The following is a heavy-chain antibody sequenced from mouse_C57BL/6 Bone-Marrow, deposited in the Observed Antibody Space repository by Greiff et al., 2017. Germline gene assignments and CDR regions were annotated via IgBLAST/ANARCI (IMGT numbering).Heavy chain of an antibody. CDR3: TRGGYDGYSYYAMDY. D-gene: IGHD2-3*01. CDR2: ISSGGDYI. V-gene: IGHV5-9-1*02. J-gene: IGHJ4*01. CDR1: GFTFSSYA. Sequence: VQLQESGEGLVKPGGSLKLSCAASGFTFSSYAMSWVRQTPEKRLEWVAYISSGGDYIYYADTVKGRFTISRDNARNTLYLQMSSLKSEDTAMYYCTRGGYDGYSYYAMDYWGQGTSVTVSS.